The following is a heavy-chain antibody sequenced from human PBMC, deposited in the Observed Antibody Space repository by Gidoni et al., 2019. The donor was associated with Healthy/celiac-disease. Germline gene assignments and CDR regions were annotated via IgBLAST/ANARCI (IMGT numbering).Heavy chain of an antibody. D-gene: IGHD4-17*01. CDR2: IDWDDDK. Sequence: QVTLRESGPALVQPTQTLTLTCTFPGFSLSTSGMCVSWIRQPPGKALEWLALIDWDDDKYYSTSLKTRLTISKDTSKNQVVLTMTNMDPVDTATYYCARNHDYGDYFDYWGQGTLVTVSS. CDR1: GFSLSTSGMC. CDR3: ARNHDYGDYFDY. V-gene: IGHV2-70*01. J-gene: IGHJ4*02.